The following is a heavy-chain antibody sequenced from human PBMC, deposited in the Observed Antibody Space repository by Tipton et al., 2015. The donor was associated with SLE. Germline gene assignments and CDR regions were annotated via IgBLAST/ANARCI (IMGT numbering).Heavy chain of an antibody. CDR3: ARVRVDTAMGVFDF. V-gene: IGHV1-18*01. CDR2: ISTYNGNT. CDR1: GYTFTTYG. D-gene: IGHD5-18*01. Sequence: SCKASGYTFTTYGISWVRQAPGQGLEWMGWISTYNGNTNYAQKLQGRVTMTSDTSTSTAYMELRSLRSDDTAIYYCARVRVDTAMGVFDFWGQGTLVTVSS. J-gene: IGHJ4*02.